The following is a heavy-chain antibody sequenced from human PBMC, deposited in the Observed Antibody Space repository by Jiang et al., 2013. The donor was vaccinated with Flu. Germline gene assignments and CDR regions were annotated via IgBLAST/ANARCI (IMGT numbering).Heavy chain of an antibody. J-gene: IGHJ4*02. Sequence: SGAEVKKPGASVKVSCKASGYTFTSYAMHWVRQAPGQRLEWMGWINAGNGNTKYSQKFQGRVTITRDTSASTAYMELSSLRSEDTAVYYCARDRRGGDQTDYWGQGTLVTVSS. CDR3: ARDRRGGDQTDY. CDR2: INAGNGNT. V-gene: IGHV1-3*01. CDR1: GYTFTSYA. D-gene: IGHD2-21*02.